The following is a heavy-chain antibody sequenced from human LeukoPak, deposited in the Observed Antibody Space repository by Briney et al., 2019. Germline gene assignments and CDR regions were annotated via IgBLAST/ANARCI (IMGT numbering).Heavy chain of an antibody. CDR3: ARSAMRKYYFDY. J-gene: IGHJ4*02. Sequence: GGSLRLSCAASGFTLSSYGMHWVRQAPGKGLEWVAVIWYDGSNKYYADSVKGRFTISRDNSKNTLYLQMNSLRAEDTAVYYCARSAMRKYYFDYWGQGTLVTVSS. V-gene: IGHV3-33*01. CDR2: IWYDGSNK. CDR1: GFTLSSYG. D-gene: IGHD2-2*01.